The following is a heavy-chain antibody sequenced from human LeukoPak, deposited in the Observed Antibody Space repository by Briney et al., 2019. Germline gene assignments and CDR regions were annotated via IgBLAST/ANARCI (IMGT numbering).Heavy chain of an antibody. V-gene: IGHV3-21*01. CDR2: ITSSSASI. CDR1: GFTFSTYN. Sequence: GGSLRLSCAASGFTFSTYNMNWVRQAPGKGLEWVSCITSSSASIYYADSVKGRFTISRDNAKNSLYLQMNSLRAEDTAVYYCARAYCGRTSCYTREGGMDVWAQGTTVTVSS. J-gene: IGHJ6*02. D-gene: IGHD2-2*01. CDR3: ARAYCGRTSCYTREGGMDV.